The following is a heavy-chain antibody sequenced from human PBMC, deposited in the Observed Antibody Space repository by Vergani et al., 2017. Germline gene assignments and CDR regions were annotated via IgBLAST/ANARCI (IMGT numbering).Heavy chain of an antibody. Sequence: QVQLVESGGGVVQPGRSLRLSCAASGFTFSSSGMHWVRQAPGKGLEWVAVISYDGSNKYYADSVKGRFTISRDNSKNTLYLQMNSLRAEDTAAYYCAKDYRYCSGGSCPTRYYFDYWGQGTLVTVSS. V-gene: IGHV3-30*18. CDR2: ISYDGSNK. CDR3: AKDYRYCSGGSCPTRYYFDY. D-gene: IGHD2-15*01. J-gene: IGHJ4*02. CDR1: GFTFSSSG.